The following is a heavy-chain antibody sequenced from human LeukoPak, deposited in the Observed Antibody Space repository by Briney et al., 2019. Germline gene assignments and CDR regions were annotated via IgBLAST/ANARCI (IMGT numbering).Heavy chain of an antibody. J-gene: IGHJ3*02. Sequence: SETLSLTCTVSGGSVSSGSYYWSWIRQPPGKGLEWIGEINHSGSTNYNPSLKSRVTISVDTSKNRFSLKLSSVTAADTAVYYCATLTGGDDAFDIWGQGTMVTVSS. CDR3: ATLTGGDDAFDI. D-gene: IGHD4-23*01. CDR2: INHSGST. CDR1: GGSVSSGSYY. V-gene: IGHV4-61*01.